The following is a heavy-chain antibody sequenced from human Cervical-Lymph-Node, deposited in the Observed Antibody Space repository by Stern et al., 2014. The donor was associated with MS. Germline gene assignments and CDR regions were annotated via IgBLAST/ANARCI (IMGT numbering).Heavy chain of an antibody. Sequence: VQLVESGAEVKKPGSSVKVSCKASGGTFSSYAISWVRQAPGQGLEWMGGIIPSFGTANYAQKFQGRVTITADESTSTAYMELSSLRSEDTAVYYCARSIAAAENYYYYGMDVWGQGTTVTVSS. V-gene: IGHV1-69*01. CDR1: GGTFSSYA. D-gene: IGHD6-13*01. CDR2: IIPSFGTA. CDR3: ARSIAAAENYYYYGMDV. J-gene: IGHJ6*02.